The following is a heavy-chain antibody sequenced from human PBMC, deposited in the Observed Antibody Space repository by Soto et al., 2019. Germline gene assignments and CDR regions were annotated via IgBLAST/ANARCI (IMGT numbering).Heavy chain of an antibody. Sequence: GASVKVSCKASGYTFTSYDINWVRQATGQGLEWMGWMNPNSGNTGYAQKFQGRVTMTRNTSISTAYMELSSLRSEDTAVYYRARVASYYYGSGSYSDFDYWGQGTLVTVSS. CDR3: ARVASYYYGSGSYSDFDY. CDR2: MNPNSGNT. CDR1: GYTFTSYD. V-gene: IGHV1-8*01. D-gene: IGHD3-10*01. J-gene: IGHJ4*02.